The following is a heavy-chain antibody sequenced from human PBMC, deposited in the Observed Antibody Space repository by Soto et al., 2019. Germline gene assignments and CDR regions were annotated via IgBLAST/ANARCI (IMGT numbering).Heavy chain of an antibody. Sequence: PGGSLRLSCAASGFTFSSHGMHWVRQAPGKGLEWVAVIWYDGSNKYYADSVKGRFTISRDNSKNTLYLQMNSLRAEDTAVYYCARMGNSSSSRAPDYWGQGTLVTVSS. CDR1: GFTFSSHG. V-gene: IGHV3-33*01. CDR2: IWYDGSNK. CDR3: ARMGNSSSSRAPDY. J-gene: IGHJ4*02. D-gene: IGHD6-6*01.